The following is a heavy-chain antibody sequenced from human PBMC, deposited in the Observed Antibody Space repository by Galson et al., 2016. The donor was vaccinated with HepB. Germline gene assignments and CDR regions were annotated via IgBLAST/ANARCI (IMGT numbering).Heavy chain of an antibody. CDR1: GGTFDSYA. CDR3: ARGYYESSGYYSDAFDI. V-gene: IGHV1-69*04. Sequence: SVKVSCKASGGTFDSYAISWVRQAPGQGLEWMGRTIPILGVANYAQKFQGRVTITADKSTSTAYMELSSLRSEDTAVYYCARGYYESSGYYSDAFDIWGQGTMVTVSS. J-gene: IGHJ3*02. CDR2: TIPILGVA. D-gene: IGHD3-22*01.